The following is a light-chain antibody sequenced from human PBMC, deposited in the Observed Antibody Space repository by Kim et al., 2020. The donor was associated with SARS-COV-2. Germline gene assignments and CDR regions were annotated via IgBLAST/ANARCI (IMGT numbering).Light chain of an antibody. J-gene: IGKJ2*01. CDR1: QSIDSW. CDR2: KAS. V-gene: IGKV1-5*03. Sequence: DIQMTQSPSTLSASVGDRVTITCRASQSIDSWLAWYQQRPGKPPKLLIFKASNLERGVSSRFSGSGSGTEFTLTISSLQPDDFATYYCQLYDSLPTLGQGTKLEIK. CDR3: QLYDSLPT.